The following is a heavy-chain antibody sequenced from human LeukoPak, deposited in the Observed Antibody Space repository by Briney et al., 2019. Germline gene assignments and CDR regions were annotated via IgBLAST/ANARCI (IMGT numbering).Heavy chain of an antibody. V-gene: IGHV3-74*01. D-gene: IGHD3-22*01. CDR3: AVPYDSSGYFIY. CDR2: INSDGSST. Sequence: PGGSLRLSCAASGFTFSSYWMHWVRQAPGKGLVWVSRINSDGSSTSYADSVKGRFTISRDNAKNTLYLQMNSLRAEDTAVYYCAVPYDSSGYFIYWGQGTLVTVSS. CDR1: GFTFSSYW. J-gene: IGHJ4*02.